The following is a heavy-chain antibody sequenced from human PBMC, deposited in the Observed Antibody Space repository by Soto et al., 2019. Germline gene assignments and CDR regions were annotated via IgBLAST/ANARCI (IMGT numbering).Heavy chain of an antibody. D-gene: IGHD3-10*01. Sequence: GGSLRLSCAASGFTFSSYWMSWVRQAPGKGLEWVANIKQDGSEKYYVDSVKGRFTISRDNAKNSLYLQMNSLRAEDTAVYYCARVSGDSFASMVRGVIRYYYYGMDVWGQGTTVTVSS. CDR1: GFTFSSYW. CDR3: ARVSGDSFASMVRGVIRYYYYGMDV. J-gene: IGHJ6*02. CDR2: IKQDGSEK. V-gene: IGHV3-7*05.